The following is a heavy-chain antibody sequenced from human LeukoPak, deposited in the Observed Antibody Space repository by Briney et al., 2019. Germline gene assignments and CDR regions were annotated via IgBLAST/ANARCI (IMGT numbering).Heavy chain of an antibody. CDR2: INSDGSST. V-gene: IGHV3-74*01. CDR1: GFTFSSYW. CDR3: ARDPLQYYYDSSGYYSPDYYFDY. Sequence: GGSLRLSCAASGFTFSSYWMHWVRQAPGRGLVWVSRINSDGSSTSYADSVKGRFTISRDNAKNTLCLQMNSLRAEDTAVYYCARDPLQYYYDSSGYYSPDYYFDYWGQGTLVTVSS. J-gene: IGHJ4*02. D-gene: IGHD3-22*01.